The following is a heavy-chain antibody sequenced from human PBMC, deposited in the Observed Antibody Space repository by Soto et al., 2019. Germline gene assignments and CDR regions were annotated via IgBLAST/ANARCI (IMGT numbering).Heavy chain of an antibody. V-gene: IGHV3-30*18. Sequence: GGSLRLSCAASGFTFSSYGMHWVRQAPGKGLEWVAVISYDGSNKYYADSVKGRFTISRDNSKNTLYLQMNSLRAEDTAVYYCAKVSGAMVRGVLDYWGQGTLVTVSS. CDR2: ISYDGSNK. J-gene: IGHJ4*02. D-gene: IGHD3-10*01. CDR1: GFTFSSYG. CDR3: AKVSGAMVRGVLDY.